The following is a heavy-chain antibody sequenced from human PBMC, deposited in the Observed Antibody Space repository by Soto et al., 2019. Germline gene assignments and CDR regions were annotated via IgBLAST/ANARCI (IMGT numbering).Heavy chain of an antibody. CDR3: TTLGFDP. Sequence: EVQLVESGGGLVKPGGSLRLSCAASGSTFSHAWMSWVRQVPGKGLEWVARVKSKAAGGTTDYAAPVKGRFTISRDDSKNTLYLQMNSLKTDDTAVYYCTTLGFDPWGQGTLVTGSS. CDR2: VKSKAAGGTT. J-gene: IGHJ5*02. CDR1: GSTFSHAW. V-gene: IGHV3-15*01.